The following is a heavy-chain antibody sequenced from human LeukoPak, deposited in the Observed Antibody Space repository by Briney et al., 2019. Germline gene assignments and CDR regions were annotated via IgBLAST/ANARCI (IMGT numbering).Heavy chain of an antibody. CDR2: ISAYNGNT. J-gene: IGHJ4*02. Sequence: GASVKVSCKASGYTFTSYGISWVRQAPGQGLEWMGWISAYNGNTNYAQKLQGRVTMTTDTSTSTAYMELRSLRADDTALYYCVKSLGGYCTGGTCYSGPADYWGQGTLVTVSS. V-gene: IGHV1-18*01. CDR1: GYTFTSYG. CDR3: VKSLGGYCTGGTCYSGPADY. D-gene: IGHD2-15*01.